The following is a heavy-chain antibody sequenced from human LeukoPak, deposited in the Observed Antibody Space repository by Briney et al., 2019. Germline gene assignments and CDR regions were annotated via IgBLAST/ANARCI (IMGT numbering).Heavy chain of an antibody. J-gene: IGHJ4*02. CDR1: GLSFSSYA. CDR2: ISASGGST. Sequence: GGSLRLSCAASGLSFSSYAMGWVRQGPGNGLEWVSGISASGGSTYYADSVQGRFTISRDNSNNTLYRQMNSLRADDTAVYFCATEVSGSYSASDYWGQGTPVTVSA. CDR3: ATEVSGSYSASDY. V-gene: IGHV3-23*01. D-gene: IGHD1-26*01.